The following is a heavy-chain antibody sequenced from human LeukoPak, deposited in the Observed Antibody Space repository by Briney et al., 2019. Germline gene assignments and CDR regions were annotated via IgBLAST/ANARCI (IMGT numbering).Heavy chain of an antibody. V-gene: IGHV4-34*01. CDR1: GASISSNF. CDR2: INHSGST. Sequence: SETLSLTCNVSGASISSNFWSWIRQPPGKGLEWIGEINHSGSTNYNPSLKSRVTISVDTSKNQFSLKLSSVTAADTAVYYCARGGSYYILDYWGQGTLVTVSS. CDR3: ARGGSYYILDY. J-gene: IGHJ4*02. D-gene: IGHD3-10*01.